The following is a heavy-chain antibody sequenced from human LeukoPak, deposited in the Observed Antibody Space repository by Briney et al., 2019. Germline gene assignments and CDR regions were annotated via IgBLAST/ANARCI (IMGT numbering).Heavy chain of an antibody. D-gene: IGHD3-3*01. Sequence: PGGSLRLSCAASGFTFSSYEMNWVRQAPGKGLEWVSYINSGSSAKYYAASVKGRFITSRDDAKNSLYLQMNSLRAEDTAVYYCARWSRFLEWLSPDGFDIWGQGTMVTVSS. V-gene: IGHV3-48*03. CDR1: GFTFSSYE. CDR3: ARWSRFLEWLSPDGFDI. CDR2: INSGSSAK. J-gene: IGHJ3*02.